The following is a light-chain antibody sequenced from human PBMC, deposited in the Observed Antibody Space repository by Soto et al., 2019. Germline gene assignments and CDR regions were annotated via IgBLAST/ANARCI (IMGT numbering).Light chain of an antibody. CDR3: QQYNSDPRK. V-gene: IGKV1-5*03. J-gene: IGKJ1*01. Sequence: DIQMTQSPSTLSASVGDRVTITCRASQSISSWLAWYQQKPGKAPKLLIYKASSLESGVPSRFSGSGSGTEFTLPISSLQPDDFATYYCQQYNSDPRKFGQGTKVEIK. CDR2: KAS. CDR1: QSISSW.